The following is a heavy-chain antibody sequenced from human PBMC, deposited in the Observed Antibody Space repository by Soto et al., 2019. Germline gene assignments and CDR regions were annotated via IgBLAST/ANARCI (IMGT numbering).Heavy chain of an antibody. J-gene: IGHJ4*02. V-gene: IGHV3-7*04. Sequence: EVQLVQSGGGVVQPGESLRLSCAASGFSFSSYWMSWVRQAPGKGLEWLASIKQDGREEYSADSVKGRFTISRDSAKTSLSLPMNSLGAEDTAVYYCARDFDRTPGIYWGQGTLVTVSS. CDR1: GFSFSSYW. D-gene: IGHD3-9*01. CDR2: IKQDGREE. CDR3: ARDFDRTPGIY.